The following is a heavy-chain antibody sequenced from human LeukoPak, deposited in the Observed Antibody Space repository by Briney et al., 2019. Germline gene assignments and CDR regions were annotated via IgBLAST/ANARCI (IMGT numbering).Heavy chain of an antibody. CDR2: IYYSGST. V-gene: IGHV4-61*05. CDR3: ARTVVVTAIREQHFDY. D-gene: IGHD2-21*02. Sequence: SETLSLTYTVSGGSISSSSYYWGWIRQPPGKGLEWIGYIYYSGSTNYNPSLKSRVTISVDTSKNQFSLKLSSVTAADTAVYYCARTVVVTAIREQHFDYWGQGTLVTVSS. CDR1: GGSISSSSYY. J-gene: IGHJ4*02.